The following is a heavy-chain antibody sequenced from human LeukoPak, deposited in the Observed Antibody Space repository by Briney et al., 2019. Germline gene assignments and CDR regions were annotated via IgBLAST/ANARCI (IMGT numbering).Heavy chain of an antibody. V-gene: IGHV4-34*01. J-gene: IGHJ4*02. CDR1: GGSSSGYY. Sequence: SETLSLTCVLYGGSSSGYYWSWIRQPPGKGLEWIGEINHSRSTNYNPSLKSRVTISVDTSKNQFSLKLSSVSAADTAVYYCARGRMIFAVVWGQGTLVTVSS. D-gene: IGHD3-3*01. CDR3: ARGRMIFAVV. CDR2: INHSRST.